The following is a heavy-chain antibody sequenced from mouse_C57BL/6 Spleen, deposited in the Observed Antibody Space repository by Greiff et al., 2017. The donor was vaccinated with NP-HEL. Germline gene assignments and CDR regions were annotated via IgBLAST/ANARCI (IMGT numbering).Heavy chain of an antibody. CDR3: ARESPDGYYWFAY. V-gene: IGHV1-82*01. CDR2: IYPGDGDT. J-gene: IGHJ3*01. D-gene: IGHD2-3*01. CDR1: GYAFSSSW. Sequence: VQLQQSGPELVKPGASVKISCKASGYAFSSSWMNWVKQRPGKGLEWIGRIYPGDGDTNYNGKFKGKATLTADKSSSTAYMQLSSLTSEDSAVYFCARESPDGYYWFAYWGQGTLVTVSA.